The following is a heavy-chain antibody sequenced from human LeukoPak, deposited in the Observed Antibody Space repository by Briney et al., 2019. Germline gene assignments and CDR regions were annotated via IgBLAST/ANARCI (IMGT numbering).Heavy chain of an antibody. V-gene: IGHV3-23*01. D-gene: IGHD4-17*01. CDR1: GFTFSSYA. Sequence: GGSLRLSCAASGFTFSSYAMSWVRQGPGKGLEWVSAISGSGGSTYYADPVKGRFTISRDNSKNTLYLQMNSLRAEDPAVYYFAKTRTIDGDSDFDYWGQGTLVTVSS. CDR3: AKTRTIDGDSDFDY. CDR2: ISGSGGST. J-gene: IGHJ4*02.